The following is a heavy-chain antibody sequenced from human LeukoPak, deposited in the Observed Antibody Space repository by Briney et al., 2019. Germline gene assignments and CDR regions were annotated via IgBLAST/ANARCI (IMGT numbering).Heavy chain of an antibody. Sequence: GESLKISCKGSGYNFTNYWIGWVRQMPGKGLEWMGIIYPGDSDTRYSPSFQGQVTISPDKSISTAYLQWSSLKASDTAMYYCARPSDYGDYDGGFDYWGQGTLVTVSS. CDR1: GYNFTNYW. CDR3: ARPSDYGDYDGGFDY. CDR2: IYPGDSDT. V-gene: IGHV5-51*01. D-gene: IGHD4-17*01. J-gene: IGHJ4*02.